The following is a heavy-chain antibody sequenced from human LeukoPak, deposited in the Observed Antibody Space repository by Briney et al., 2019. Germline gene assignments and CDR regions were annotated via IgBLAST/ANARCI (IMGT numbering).Heavy chain of an antibody. V-gene: IGHV4-34*01. CDR2: INHSGST. Sequence: PSETLSLTCAVYGGSFNSYYCSWIRQPPGKGLEWIGGINHSGSTNYNPSLKSRVTTSVDTSKNQFSLKLSSVTAPDTAVYYCARMTAGGFDIWGRGTMVTVSS. CDR3: ARMTAGGFDI. CDR1: GGSFNSYY. J-gene: IGHJ3*02. D-gene: IGHD2-8*02.